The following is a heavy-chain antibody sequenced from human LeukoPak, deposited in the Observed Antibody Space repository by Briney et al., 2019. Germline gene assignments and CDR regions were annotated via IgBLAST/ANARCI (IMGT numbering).Heavy chain of an antibody. J-gene: IGHJ6*03. CDR3: ARVSSSSQDLPGDYYMDV. V-gene: IGHV4-4*02. D-gene: IGHD6-13*01. CDR2: IHHSGST. Sequence: SETLSLTCAVSGDSISSSIWWSWVRQPPGKGLEWIGEIHHSGSTNYNPYLKSRVTISVDKSKNQFSLKLTSVTAADTAVYYCARVSSSSQDLPGDYYMDVWGKGTTVTVSS. CDR1: GDSISSSIW.